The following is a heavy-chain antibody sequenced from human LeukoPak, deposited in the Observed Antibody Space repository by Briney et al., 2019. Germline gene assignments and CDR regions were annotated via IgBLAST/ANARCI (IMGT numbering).Heavy chain of an antibody. CDR2: ISWNSGSI. J-gene: IGHJ6*03. CDR3: ARMAGAGYYFYMDV. D-gene: IGHD6-19*01. Sequence: TGGSLRLSCAASGFTFDDYAMHWVRQAPGKSLEWVSGISWNSGSIGYADSVKGRFTISRDNAKNSLYLQMNSLRAEDTALYYCARMAGAGYYFYMDVWGKGATVTVSS. CDR1: GFTFDDYA. V-gene: IGHV3-9*01.